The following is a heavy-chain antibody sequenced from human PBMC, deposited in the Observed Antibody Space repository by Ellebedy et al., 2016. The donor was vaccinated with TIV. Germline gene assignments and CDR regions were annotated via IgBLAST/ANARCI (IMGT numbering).Heavy chain of an antibody. CDR1: GFTFSSYS. CDR3: AKLGFDILTGSGGMDV. CDR2: ISNDFSAI. Sequence: GESLKISCVASGFTFSSYSMNWVRQAPGKGLEWVSYISNDFSAIYYADYVKGRFTITRDSAKNSLYLEMNSLRAEDTAVYYCAKLGFDILTGSGGMDVWGQGTTVTVSS. V-gene: IGHV3-48*04. D-gene: IGHD3-9*01. J-gene: IGHJ6*02.